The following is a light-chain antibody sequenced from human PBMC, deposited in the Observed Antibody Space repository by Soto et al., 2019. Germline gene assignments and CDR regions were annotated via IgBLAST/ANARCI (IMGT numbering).Light chain of an antibody. CDR2: GAS. V-gene: IGKV1-9*01. CDR3: KQANSFAHS. Sequence: IQLTQSPSSLSASVGDSVTITCRASQGITSYLAWYQQKPGKAPNLLIYGASKLQSGVPSRFHGIRYGTDFTITISSQQPEDSSTYYYKQANSFAHSFGKGTKVETK. CDR1: QGITSY. J-gene: IGKJ1*01.